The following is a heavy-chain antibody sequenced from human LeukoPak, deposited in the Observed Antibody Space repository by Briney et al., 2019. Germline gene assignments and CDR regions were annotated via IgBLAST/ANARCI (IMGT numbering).Heavy chain of an antibody. J-gene: IGHJ3*02. V-gene: IGHV3-21*01. CDR3: ARDDAFDI. Sequence: GGSLRLSCAASGFTFSAYAMSWVRQAPGKGLEWVSSISSSSSYIYYADSVKGRFTISRDNAKNSLYLQMNSLRADDTAVYYRARDDAFDIWGQGTMVTVYS. CDR2: ISSSSSYI. CDR1: GFTFSAYA.